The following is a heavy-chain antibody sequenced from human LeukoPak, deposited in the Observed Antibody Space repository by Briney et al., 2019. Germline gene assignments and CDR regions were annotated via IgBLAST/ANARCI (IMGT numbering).Heavy chain of an antibody. CDR1: GFTFSDYY. D-gene: IGHD5-12*01. Sequence: PGGSLRLSCAASGFTFSDYYTSWIRQAPGKGLEWVSYISSSSSYTNYADSVKGRFTISRDNAKNSLYLQMNSLRAEDTAVYYCASTYDANYYGMDVWGKGTTVTVSS. J-gene: IGHJ6*04. CDR2: ISSSSSYT. CDR3: ASTYDANYYGMDV. V-gene: IGHV3-11*06.